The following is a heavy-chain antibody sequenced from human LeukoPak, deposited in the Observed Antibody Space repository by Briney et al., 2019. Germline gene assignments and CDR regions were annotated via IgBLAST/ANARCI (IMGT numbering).Heavy chain of an antibody. CDR2: INPTSGGT. CDR3: ARSVRAAAGSAFDI. D-gene: IGHD6-13*01. J-gene: IGHJ3*02. CDR1: GYTFTGYY. Sequence: ASVKVSCKASGYTFTGYYMYWVRQAPGQGLEWMGWINPTSGGTNYVQRFQGRVTMTRDTSISTAYMELSRLTSDDTTVYYCARSVRAAAGSAFDIWGQGTMVTVSS. V-gene: IGHV1-2*02.